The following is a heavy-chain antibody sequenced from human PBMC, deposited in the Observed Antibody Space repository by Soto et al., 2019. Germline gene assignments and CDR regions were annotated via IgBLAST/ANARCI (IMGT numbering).Heavy chain of an antibody. D-gene: IGHD1-20*01. CDR2: IYWDDEK. CDR1: GFSLRNTEES. Sequence: QITLKESGPTLVKATQTLTLTCSFSGFSLRNTEESVSWIRQPPGKALEWLGIIYWDDEKRYSPSVKSRLTTPRDTTKTPGDLKITNLDPMDTGTYYCPHSRYKGNAWDSSDSWGQGTLVTVPS. J-gene: IGHJ5*01. CDR3: PHSRYKGNAWDSSDS. V-gene: IGHV2-5*02.